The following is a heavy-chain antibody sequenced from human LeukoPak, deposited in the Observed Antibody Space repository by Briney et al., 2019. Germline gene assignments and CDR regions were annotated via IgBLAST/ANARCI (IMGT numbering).Heavy chain of an antibody. V-gene: IGHV4-39*01. CDR2: IYYSVST. J-gene: IGHJ6*02. CDR1: GGSISSSSYY. D-gene: IGHD3-16*01. Sequence: SETLSLTCTVSGGSISSSSYYWGWIRQPPGKGLEWIGSIYYSVSTYYNPSLNSRVTISADTSKNQFSLKLSSVTAADTAVYYCARHSETFSVPYVWGQGTTVTVSS. CDR3: ARHSETFSVPYV.